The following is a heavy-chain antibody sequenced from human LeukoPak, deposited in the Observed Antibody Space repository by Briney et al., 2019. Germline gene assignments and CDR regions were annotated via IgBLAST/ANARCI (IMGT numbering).Heavy chain of an antibody. D-gene: IGHD4-17*01. V-gene: IGHV3-23*01. J-gene: IGHJ3*02. CDR3: AKEPYGDYGDYEAFDI. CDR2: ISGSGGST. Sequence: GSLRLSCAASGFTFSSYAMNWVRQAPGKGLEWVSAISGSGGSTYYADSVKGRFTISRDNSKNTLYLQMNSLRAEDTAVYYCAKEPYGDYGDYEAFDIWGQGTMVTVSS. CDR1: GFTFSSYA.